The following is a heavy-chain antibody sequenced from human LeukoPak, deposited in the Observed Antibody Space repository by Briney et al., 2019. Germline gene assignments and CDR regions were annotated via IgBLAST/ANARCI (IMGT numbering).Heavy chain of an antibody. Sequence: PSETLSLTCTVSGGSISSSSYYWGWIRQSPGKGLEWIGSIYYSGSTYYNPSLKSRVTISVDTSKNQFSLKLSSVTAADTAVYYCAGEAAAGTTRSDYWGQGTLVTVSS. CDR3: AGEAAAGTTRSDY. J-gene: IGHJ4*02. V-gene: IGHV4-39*07. CDR2: IYYSGST. D-gene: IGHD6-13*01. CDR1: GGSISSSSYY.